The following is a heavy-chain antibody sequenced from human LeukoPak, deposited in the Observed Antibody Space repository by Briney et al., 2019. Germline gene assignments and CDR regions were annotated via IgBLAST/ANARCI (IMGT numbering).Heavy chain of an antibody. CDR3: ARRYSSGWYSNHYFDY. J-gene: IGHJ4*02. Sequence: SETLSLTCTVSGYSISSGYYWGWIRQPPGKGLEWIGSIYHSGSTYYNPSLKSRVTISVDTSKNQFSLKLSSVTAADTAVYYCARRYSSGWYSNHYFDYWGQGTLVTVSA. CDR2: IYHSGST. CDR1: GYSISSGYY. V-gene: IGHV4-38-2*02. D-gene: IGHD6-19*01.